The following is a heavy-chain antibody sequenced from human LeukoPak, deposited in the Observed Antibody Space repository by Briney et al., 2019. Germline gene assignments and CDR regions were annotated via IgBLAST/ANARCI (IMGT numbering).Heavy chain of an antibody. J-gene: IGHJ5*02. V-gene: IGHV4-39*01. Sequence: SETLSLTCTVSGGSISSSSYYWGWIRQPPGKGLESIGTIYYSGITYYNPSLRSRVTIFVDTSKNQFSLKLRSVTAEDTAVYYCASAYCDTGICYTGSFDPWGQGTLVTVSS. CDR2: IYYSGIT. D-gene: IGHD2-21*01. CDR1: GGSISSSSYY. CDR3: ASAYCDTGICYTGSFDP.